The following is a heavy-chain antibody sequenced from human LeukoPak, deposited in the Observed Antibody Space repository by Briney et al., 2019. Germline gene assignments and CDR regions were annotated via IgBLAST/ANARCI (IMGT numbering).Heavy chain of an antibody. CDR3: AGKGYRTGGGCYASDYYMDV. CDR1: GYTFTSYY. V-gene: IGHV1-69*06. CDR2: IIPVFGTA. J-gene: IGHJ6*03. Sequence: ASVKVSCKASGYTFTSYYMHWVRQAPGQGLEWMGGIIPVFGTANYAQKFQGRVTITADRSTSTAYMELSSLRSEDTAVYYCAGKGYRTGGGCYASDYYMDVWGKGTTVTVSS. D-gene: IGHD2-15*01.